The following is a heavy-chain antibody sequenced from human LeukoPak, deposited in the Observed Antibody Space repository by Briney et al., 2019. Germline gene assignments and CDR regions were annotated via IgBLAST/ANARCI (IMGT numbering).Heavy chain of an antibody. D-gene: IGHD2-15*01. V-gene: IGHV1-69*01. Sequence: GASVKVSCKASGGTFSSYAISWVRQAPGQGLEWMGGIIPIFGTANYAQKFQGRVTITADESTSTAYMELSSLRSEDTAVYYCARDPEDLPTVVAATPDSGYWGQGTLVTVSS. CDR1: GGTFSSYA. CDR2: IIPIFGTA. CDR3: ARDPEDLPTVVAATPDSGY. J-gene: IGHJ4*02.